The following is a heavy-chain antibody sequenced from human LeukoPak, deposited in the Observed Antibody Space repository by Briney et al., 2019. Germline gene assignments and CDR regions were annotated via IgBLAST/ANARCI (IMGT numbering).Heavy chain of an antibody. J-gene: IGHJ4*02. D-gene: IGHD2-15*01. V-gene: IGHV4-59*08. CDR3: ATHRTILGSWSY. CDR2: IYYRGNT. Sequence: SETLSLTCSVSGGSINDDYWTWIRQPPGKGLEWIGHIYYRGNTNYNPSLRSRVTISVDTSKTHFSLKLTSVTAADTAVYYCATHRTILGSWSYWGRGTLVSVSS. CDR1: GGSINDDY.